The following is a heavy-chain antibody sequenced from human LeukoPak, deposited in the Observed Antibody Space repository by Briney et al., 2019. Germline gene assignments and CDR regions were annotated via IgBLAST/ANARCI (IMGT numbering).Heavy chain of an antibody. V-gene: IGHV3-30*18. Sequence: PGGSLRLSCAASGFTFSSYWMQWVRQAPGKGLDWLAVISNDGRNEYYADSVKGRFTISRDNSKNTLYLQMNSLRAEDTAVYYCAKDNDILTGLGYAMDVWGQGTTVTVSS. CDR1: GFTFSSYW. CDR2: ISNDGRNE. J-gene: IGHJ6*02. D-gene: IGHD3-9*01. CDR3: AKDNDILTGLGYAMDV.